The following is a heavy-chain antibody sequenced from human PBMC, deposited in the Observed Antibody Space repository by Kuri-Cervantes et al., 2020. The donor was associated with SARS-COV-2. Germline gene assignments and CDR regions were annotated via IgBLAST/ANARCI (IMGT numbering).Heavy chain of an antibody. CDR1: GFTFSSYS. J-gene: IGHJ6*02. CDR2: ISSSSSYI. Sequence: GRSLRLSCAASGFTFSSYSMNWVRQAPGKGLEWVSSISSSSSYIYYADSVKGRFTISRDNAKNSLYLQMNSLRAEDTAVYYCARGGLGGQLVDGMDVWGQGTTVTVSS. V-gene: IGHV3-21*01. CDR3: ARGGLGGQLVDGMDV. D-gene: IGHD6-6*01.